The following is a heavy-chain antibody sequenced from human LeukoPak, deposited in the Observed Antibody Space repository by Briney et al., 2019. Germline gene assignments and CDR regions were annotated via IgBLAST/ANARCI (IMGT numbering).Heavy chain of an antibody. D-gene: IGHD5-18*01. J-gene: IGHJ4*02. Sequence: GGSLRLSCAASGFTFSSYGMHWVRQAPGKGLEWVAFIRYDGSNKYYADSVKGRFTISRDNSKNTLYLQMNSLRAEDTAVYYCAKEIGYSYGYGTDYWGRGTLVTVSS. V-gene: IGHV3-30*02. CDR3: AKEIGYSYGYGTDY. CDR1: GFTFSSYG. CDR2: IRYDGSNK.